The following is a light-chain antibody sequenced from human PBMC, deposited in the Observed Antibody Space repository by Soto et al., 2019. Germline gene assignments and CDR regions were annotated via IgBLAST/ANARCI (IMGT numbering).Light chain of an antibody. Sequence: QSALTQPASVSGSPGQSITISCTGTSSDVGGYNYVSWYQQHPGKAPKLMIYDVSQRPSGVPDRFSGSKSGNTASLTISGLQTDDEADYYCCSYAGSYTFGAFGGGTKLTVL. CDR1: SSDVGGYNY. CDR3: CSYAGSYTFGA. V-gene: IGLV2-11*01. J-gene: IGLJ2*01. CDR2: DVS.